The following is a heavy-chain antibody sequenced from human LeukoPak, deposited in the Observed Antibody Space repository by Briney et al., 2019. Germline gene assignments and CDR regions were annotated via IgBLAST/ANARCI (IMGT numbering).Heavy chain of an antibody. J-gene: IGHJ6*03. Sequence: GGSLRLSCAASGFTFSSYSMNWVRQAPGKGLEWVSSISSSSSYIYYADSVKGRFTISRDNAKNSLYLQMNSLRAEDTAVYYCAKADCSGGSCRPYYYYYYMDVWGKGTTVTVSS. CDR2: ISSSSSYI. V-gene: IGHV3-21*04. CDR1: GFTFSSYS. CDR3: AKADCSGGSCRPYYYYYYMDV. D-gene: IGHD2-15*01.